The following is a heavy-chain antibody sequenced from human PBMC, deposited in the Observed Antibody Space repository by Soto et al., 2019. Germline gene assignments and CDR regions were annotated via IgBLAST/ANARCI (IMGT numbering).Heavy chain of an antibody. D-gene: IGHD3-16*01. CDR2: IYYSGST. V-gene: IGHV4-59*01. CDR1: GGSLSSYY. J-gene: IGHJ4*02. CDR3: AGTWGSTNDY. Sequence: QVQLQESGPGLVKPSETLSLTCVVSGGSLSSYYWSWIRQPPGKGLEWIGYIYYSGSTNYNPSLKXRVTISVDTSKNQFSLKLSSVTAADTAVYYCAGTWGSTNDYWGRGTLVTVSS.